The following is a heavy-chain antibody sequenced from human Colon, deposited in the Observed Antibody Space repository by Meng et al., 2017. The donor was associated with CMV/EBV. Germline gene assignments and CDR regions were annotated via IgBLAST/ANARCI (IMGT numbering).Heavy chain of an antibody. V-gene: IGHV3-23*01. J-gene: IGHJ4*02. CDR2: ITGTGNNM. Sequence: GESLKISCAATGLTFSIYAMCWVRQAPGKGLEWVSSITGTGNNMYYADSVRGRFIISRDNSKNTLYLQMNSLRAEDTAVYYCAKYQPSFDYWGQGTLVTVSS. CDR3: AKYQPSFDY. CDR1: GLTFSIYA.